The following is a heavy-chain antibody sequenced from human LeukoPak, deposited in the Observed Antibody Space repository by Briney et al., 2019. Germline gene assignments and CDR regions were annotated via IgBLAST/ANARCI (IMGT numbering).Heavy chain of an antibody. Sequence: PSETLSLTCTVSGGSISSSSYYWGWIRQPPGKGLEWIGSIYYRGSTYYNPSLKSRVTISVDTSKNQFSLKLSSVTAADTAVYYCARQSRDGYNPFDYWGQGTLVTVSS. D-gene: IGHD5-24*01. CDR3: ARQSRDGYNPFDY. CDR1: GGSISSSSYY. V-gene: IGHV4-39*07. J-gene: IGHJ4*02. CDR2: IYYRGST.